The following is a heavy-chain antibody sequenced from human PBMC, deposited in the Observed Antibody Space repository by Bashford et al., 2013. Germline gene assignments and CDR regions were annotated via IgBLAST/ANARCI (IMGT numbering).Heavy chain of an antibody. CDR2: IDWDDFK. D-gene: IGHD2-8*02. Sequence: SGPTLVKPPHRPSTLTCTFSAFSLRTSLMRVTWIRQPPGKALEWLARIDWDDFKFYNTSLKTKAHRLQGPPPKNQAVLTMTNMDPVDTGTYYCARVNCVAGLCFVDYWGPGNP. J-gene: IGHJ4*02. V-gene: IGHV2-70*04. CDR3: ARVNCVAGLCFVDY. CDR1: AFSLRTSLMR.